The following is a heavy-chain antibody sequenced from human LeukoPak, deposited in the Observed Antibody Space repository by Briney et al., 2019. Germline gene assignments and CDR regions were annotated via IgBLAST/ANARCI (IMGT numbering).Heavy chain of an antibody. J-gene: IGHJ6*03. CDR2: IIPIFGTA. CDR3: ASQKYCSSTSCRRIRGYYYYMDV. Sequence: SVKVSCKASGGTFSSYAISWVRQAPGQGLEWMGGIIPIFGTANYAQKFQGRVTITTDESTSTAYMELSSLRSEDTAVYYCASQKYCSSTSCRRIRGYYYYMDVWGKGTTVTVSS. D-gene: IGHD2-2*01. CDR1: GGTFSSYA. V-gene: IGHV1-69*05.